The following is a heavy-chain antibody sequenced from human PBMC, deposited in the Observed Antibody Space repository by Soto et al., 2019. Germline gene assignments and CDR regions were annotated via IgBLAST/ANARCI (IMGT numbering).Heavy chain of an antibody. D-gene: IGHD5-18*01. V-gene: IGHV3-48*02. J-gene: IGHJ4*02. CDR1: GFSFNVYS. Sequence: PGGSLRLSCTTSGFSFNVYSMNWVRQVPGKGLEWVSYISSSSNPIKYADSVKGRFIISRDNGKNSLYLQMNSLREEDTAVYYCVRDLGLHTYGYYFDYWGQGALVTVSS. CDR3: VRDLGLHTYGYYFDY. CDR2: ISSSSNPI.